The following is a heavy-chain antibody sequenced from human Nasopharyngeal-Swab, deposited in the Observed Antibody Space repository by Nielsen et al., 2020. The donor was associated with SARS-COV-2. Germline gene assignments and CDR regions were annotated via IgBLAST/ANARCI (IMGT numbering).Heavy chain of an antibody. V-gene: IGHV3-30-3*02. CDR2: ISYDGSNK. Sequence: GESLKISCAASGFPFSSYAMHCVRQAPGKGLEWVAVISYDGSNKYYADSVKGRFTISRDNSKNTLYLQMNSLRAEDTAVYYCAKSGRYSSVWGQGTQVTVSS. J-gene: IGHJ4*02. D-gene: IGHD6-19*01. CDR3: AKSGRYSSV. CDR1: GFPFSSYA.